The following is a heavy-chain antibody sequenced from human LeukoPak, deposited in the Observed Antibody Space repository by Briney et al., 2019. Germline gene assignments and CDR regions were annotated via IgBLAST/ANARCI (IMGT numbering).Heavy chain of an antibody. V-gene: IGHV4-39*01. CDR3: ARHRDGGTYPLDY. J-gene: IGHJ4*02. D-gene: IGHD1-26*01. Sequence: PSETLSLTCTVSGGSISSNSYYWAWIRQPPGKGLEWLGSTYYSGSTYYNPSLKSRVAIFVDTSKNQFSLKVSSVTAADTAVYYCARHRDGGTYPLDYWGQGTLVTVSS. CDR1: GGSISSNSYY. CDR2: TYYSGST.